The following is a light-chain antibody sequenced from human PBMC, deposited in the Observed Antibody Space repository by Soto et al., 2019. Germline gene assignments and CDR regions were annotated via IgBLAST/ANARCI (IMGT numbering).Light chain of an antibody. Sequence: DIVLTRSPGTLSLSPGDRAAPSCRASQSVSSYYLAWYQQKPGQAPRLLIYDTSNRATGIPDRFIGSGSGTDFTLTISRLEPEDFAMDDCQHYGSPRTFGQGTKVDIK. CDR3: QHYGSPRT. CDR2: DTS. V-gene: IGKV3-20*01. CDR1: QSVSSYY. J-gene: IGKJ1*01.